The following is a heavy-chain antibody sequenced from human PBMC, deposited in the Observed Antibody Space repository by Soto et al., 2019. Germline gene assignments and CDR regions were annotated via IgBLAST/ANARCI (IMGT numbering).Heavy chain of an antibody. J-gene: IGHJ4*02. V-gene: IGHV4-30-4*01. CDR2: IYYSGST. D-gene: IGHD3-10*01. CDR3: ARYGRITMVRGVIFDH. CDR1: GGSISSGDYY. Sequence: SETLSLTCTVSGGSISSGDYYWSWIRQPPGKGLEWIGYIYYSGSTYYNPSLKSRVTISVDTSKNQFSLKLSSVTAADTAVYYCARYGRITMVRGVIFDHWGQGTLVTVSS.